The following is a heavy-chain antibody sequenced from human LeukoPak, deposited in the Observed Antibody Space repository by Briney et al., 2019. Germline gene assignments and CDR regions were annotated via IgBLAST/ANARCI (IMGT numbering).Heavy chain of an antibody. Sequence: GGSLRLSCTASGFTLDDFGMTWVRQAPGKGLEWVSSANWNGESTSYADSVKGRFTISRDNAKKSLYLQMNSLRAEDTALYYCARSEGSWGNYYSDYWGQGILVTVSS. CDR3: ARSEGSWGNYYSDY. CDR2: ANWNGEST. V-gene: IGHV3-20*04. CDR1: GFTLDDFG. D-gene: IGHD3-16*01. J-gene: IGHJ4*02.